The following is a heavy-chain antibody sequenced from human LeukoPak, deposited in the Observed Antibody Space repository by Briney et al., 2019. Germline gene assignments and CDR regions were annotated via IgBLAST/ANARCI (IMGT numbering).Heavy chain of an antibody. CDR3: ARGRDSSGWYVVFDY. V-gene: IGHV4-38-2*01. J-gene: IGHJ4*02. CDR2: ISHRGSS. Sequence: SETLSLTCGVSGYSISSDHFWGRIRQPPGKGLEWIGTISHRGSSDYNPSLKSRVTISLNTSKNQFSLNLTSVRAADTAVYYCARGRDSSGWYVVFDYWGQGALVTVSS. CDR1: GYSISSDHF. D-gene: IGHD6-13*01.